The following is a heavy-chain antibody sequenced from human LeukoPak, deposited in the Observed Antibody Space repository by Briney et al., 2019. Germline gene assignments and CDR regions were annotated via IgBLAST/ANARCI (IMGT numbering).Heavy chain of an antibody. CDR2: ISGSGGST. CDR3: ATAFYFDSSGPYWYFDL. CDR1: GFTFTTYA. J-gene: IGHJ2*01. V-gene: IGHV3-23*01. D-gene: IGHD3-22*01. Sequence: GGSLRLSCAASGFTFTTYAMNWVRQAPGKGLEWVSVISGSGGSTYYADSVKGRFTISRDNSKNTLYLEVNSLRAEDMAVYYCATAFYFDSSGPYWYFDLWGRGTLVTVSS.